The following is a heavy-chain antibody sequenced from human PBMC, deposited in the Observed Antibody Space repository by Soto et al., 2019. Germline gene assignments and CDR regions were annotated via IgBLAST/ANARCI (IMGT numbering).Heavy chain of an antibody. D-gene: IGHD3-9*01. CDR1: GYTFTGYY. V-gene: IGHV1-2*04. CDR3: ARDSERLYDFLTGYSGPYSYYGMAV. Sequence: GASVKVSCKASGYTFTGYYMHWVRQAPGQGLEWMGWINPNSGGTNYAQKFQGWGTMTRDTSISTAYMELSGLRSEATAVYSCARDSERLYDFLTGYSGPYSYYGMAVWGQGTTVTVSS. CDR2: INPNSGGT. J-gene: IGHJ6*02.